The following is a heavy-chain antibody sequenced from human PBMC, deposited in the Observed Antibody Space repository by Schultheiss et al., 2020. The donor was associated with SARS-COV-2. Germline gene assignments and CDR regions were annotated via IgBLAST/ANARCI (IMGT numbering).Heavy chain of an antibody. D-gene: IGHD3-9*01. Sequence: SQTLSLTCAVSGGSISSGGYYWSWIRQHPGKGLEWIGYIYYSGSTYYNPSLKSRVTISVDTSKNQFSLKLSSVTAADTAVYYCARHGLLRYFDWLLRDNWFDPWGQGTLVTVSS. CDR3: ARHGLLRYFDWLLRDNWFDP. CDR1: GGSISSGGYY. CDR2: IYYSGST. J-gene: IGHJ5*02. V-gene: IGHV4-31*11.